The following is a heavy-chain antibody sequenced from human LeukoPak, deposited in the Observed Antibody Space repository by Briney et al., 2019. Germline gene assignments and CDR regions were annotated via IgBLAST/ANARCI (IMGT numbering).Heavy chain of an antibody. V-gene: IGHV3-23*01. CDR2: MSGSGGST. CDR1: GFTFSSYG. CDR3: AKDLSGYSYGYRLNAFDI. J-gene: IGHJ3*02. Sequence: GGTLRLSCAASGFTFSSYGMSWVRQAPGKGLEGGSAMSGSGGSTYYADSVKGRCTISRDNSKNTLYLQMNSLRAEDTAVYYCAKDLSGYSYGYRLNAFDIWGQGTMVTVSS. D-gene: IGHD5-18*01.